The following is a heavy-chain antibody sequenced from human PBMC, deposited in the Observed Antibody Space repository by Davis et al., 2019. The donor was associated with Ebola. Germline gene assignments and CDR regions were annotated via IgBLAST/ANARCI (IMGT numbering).Heavy chain of an antibody. J-gene: IGHJ3*02. D-gene: IGHD3-3*02. CDR2: INPSGGST. CDR1: GYTFTSYY. V-gene: IGHV1-46*01. CDR3: ARVRILAAFDI. Sequence: AVSVTVSCKASGYTFTSYYMHWLRQPPGQGLEWMGIINPSGGSTSYAQKFQGRVTMTRDTSISTAYMELSRLRSADTAVYYCARVRILAAFDIWGQGTMVTVSS.